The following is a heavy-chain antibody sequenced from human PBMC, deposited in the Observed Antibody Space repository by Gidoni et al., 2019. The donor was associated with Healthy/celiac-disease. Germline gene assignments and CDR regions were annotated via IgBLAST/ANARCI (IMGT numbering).Heavy chain of an antibody. CDR1: GGSISSSSYY. V-gene: IGHV4-39*01. CDR3: ARRKSGSYY. J-gene: IGHJ4*02. CDR2: IYYSGST. D-gene: IGHD1-26*01. Sequence: QLQLQESGPGLVKPSETLSLTYTVAGGSISSSSYYWGWIRQPPGKGLEWIGSIYYSGSTYYNPSLKSRVTISVDTSKNQFSLKLSSVTAADTAVYYCARRKSGSYYWGQGTLVTVSS.